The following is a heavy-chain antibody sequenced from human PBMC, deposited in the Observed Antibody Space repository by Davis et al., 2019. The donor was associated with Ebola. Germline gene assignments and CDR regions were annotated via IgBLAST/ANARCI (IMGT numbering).Heavy chain of an antibody. D-gene: IGHD2-2*01. CDR2: ISSSSSYI. V-gene: IGHV3-21*01. J-gene: IGHJ6*02. CDR3: ASEMVTAAIGIDESYYYGMDV. Sequence: GESLKISCAASGFTFSSYSMNWVRQAPGKGLEWVSSISSSSSYIYYADSVKGRFTISRDNAKNSLYLQMNSLRAEDTAVYYCASEMVTAAIGIDESYYYGMDVWGQGTTVTVSS. CDR1: GFTFSSYS.